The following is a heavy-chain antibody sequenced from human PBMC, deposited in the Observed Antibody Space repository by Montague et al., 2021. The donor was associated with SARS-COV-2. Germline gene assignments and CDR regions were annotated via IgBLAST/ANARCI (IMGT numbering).Heavy chain of an antibody. J-gene: IGHJ5*02. CDR1: NGSISSYY. V-gene: IGHV4-59*01. CDR3: AREGLNSWFDP. Sequence: SETLSLTCTVSNGSISSYYWSWVRQPPGKRLEWIGYVYYRGSTNYNPSLESRVTMSVDTAKNQFSLKLTSVTAADTAVNFCAREGLNSWFDPWGQGTLVIVSS. CDR2: VYYRGST.